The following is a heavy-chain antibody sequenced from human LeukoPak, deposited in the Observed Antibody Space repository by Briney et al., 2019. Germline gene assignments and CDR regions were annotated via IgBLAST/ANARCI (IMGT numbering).Heavy chain of an antibody. J-gene: IGHJ4*02. CDR2: IYDSGST. Sequence: PSETLSLTCTVSGGSISGYYWSWIRQPPGEGLEWIGYIYDSGSTDYNPSLRSRVTVSVDTSENQFSLRLSSVTAADTAVYYCARSRLSGVITPLYYWGQGTLVVVSS. V-gene: IGHV4-59*01. CDR3: ARSRLSGVITPLYY. D-gene: IGHD3-3*01. CDR1: GGSISGYY.